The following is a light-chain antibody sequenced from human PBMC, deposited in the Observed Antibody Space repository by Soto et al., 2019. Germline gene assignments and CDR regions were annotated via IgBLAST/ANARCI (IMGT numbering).Light chain of an antibody. J-gene: IGKJ2*03. Sequence: DIQVTQSPSSLSASVGDRVTITCRASQNIRTYLNWYQQRPGKPPKLLIHTASTLQSGVPSRFSGSGSGTDFTLTISSLQPEDFATYYWQQTSSTLDSFGQGTKLEIK. CDR2: TAS. CDR1: QNIRTY. CDR3: QQTSSTLDS. V-gene: IGKV1-39*01.